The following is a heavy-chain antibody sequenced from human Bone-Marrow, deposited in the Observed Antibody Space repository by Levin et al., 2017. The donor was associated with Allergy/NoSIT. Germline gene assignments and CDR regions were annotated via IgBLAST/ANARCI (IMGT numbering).Heavy chain of an antibody. CDR1: GFSFESFA. J-gene: IGHJ6*02. V-gene: IGHV3-23*01. CDR2: ISGSGDKT. CDR3: AKETVDCTSTSCSEYYYYGLDV. Sequence: LSLTCAASGFSFESFAMSWVRRVPGKGLEWVSVISGSGDKTYYADSVQGRFTVSRDNSKNTLFLEMSNVRDEDTAVYYCAKETVDCTSTSCSEYYYYGLDVRGQGTAVTVSS. D-gene: IGHD2-2*01.